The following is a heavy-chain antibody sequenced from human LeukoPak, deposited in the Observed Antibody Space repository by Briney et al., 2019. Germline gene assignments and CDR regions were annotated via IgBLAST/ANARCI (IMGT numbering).Heavy chain of an antibody. D-gene: IGHD3-22*01. Sequence: GASVKVSCKASGYTFTSYGISWVRQATGQGLEWMGWMNPNSGNTGYAQKFQGRVTMTRNTSISTTYMELSRLRSDDTAVYYCARAEALSDNSGYYEDYWGQGTLVTVSS. J-gene: IGHJ4*02. CDR3: ARAEALSDNSGYYEDY. CDR2: MNPNSGNT. CDR1: GYTFTSYG. V-gene: IGHV1-8*02.